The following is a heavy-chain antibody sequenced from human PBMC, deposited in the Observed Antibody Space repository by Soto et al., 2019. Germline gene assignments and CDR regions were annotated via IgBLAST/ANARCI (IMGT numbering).Heavy chain of an antibody. D-gene: IGHD3-3*01. CDR1: GYSISSGYY. Sequence: SETLSLTCAVYGYSISSGYYWGWIRQPPGKGLEWIGSIYHSGSTYYNPSLKSRVTISVDTSKNQFSLKLSSVTAADTAVYYCARDQAVGYDFWSGYYRGNWFDPWGQGTLVTVSS. V-gene: IGHV4-38-2*02. J-gene: IGHJ5*02. CDR2: IYHSGST. CDR3: ARDQAVGYDFWSGYYRGNWFDP.